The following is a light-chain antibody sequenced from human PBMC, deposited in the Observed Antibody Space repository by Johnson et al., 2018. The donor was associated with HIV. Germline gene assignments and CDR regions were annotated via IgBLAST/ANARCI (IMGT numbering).Light chain of an antibody. Sequence: QSVLTQPPSVSAAPGQKVTISCSGSSSNIGNNYVSWYQQVPGTAPKLLIYDNNRRPSGIPDRFSGSKSGTSATLGITGLQTGDEADYYCGTWDSSLSAARVFVTGTKVTVL. CDR3: GTWDSSLSAARV. CDR1: SSNIGNNY. V-gene: IGLV1-51*01. J-gene: IGLJ1*01. CDR2: DNN.